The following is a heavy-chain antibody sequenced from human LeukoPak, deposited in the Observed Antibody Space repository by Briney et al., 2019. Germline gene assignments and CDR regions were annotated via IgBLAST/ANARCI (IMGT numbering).Heavy chain of an antibody. CDR1: GGTFSSYA. D-gene: IGHD3-10*02. J-gene: IGHJ6*02. Sequence: ASVKVSCKASGGTFSSYAISWVRQAPGQGLEWMGGIIPIFGTANYAQKFQGRVTITADESTSTAYMELSSLGSEDTAVYYCARGSLDVLDYYYGMDVWGQGTTVTVSS. V-gene: IGHV1-69*13. CDR3: ARGSLDVLDYYYGMDV. CDR2: IIPIFGTA.